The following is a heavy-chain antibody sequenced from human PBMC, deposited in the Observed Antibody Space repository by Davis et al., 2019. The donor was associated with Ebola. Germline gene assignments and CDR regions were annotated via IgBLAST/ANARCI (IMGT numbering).Heavy chain of an antibody. CDR1: GVDFWYTE. CDR3: TTYRGTAGKFFFDN. Sequence: PGGSLRLSCAGSGVDFWYTEMAWVRQAPGKGLEWLADINVSGGMLHYAESVEGRVTISRDNAKNTLFLEMSSLRAEDTGLYYCTTYRGTAGKFFFDNWGQGTRVTVSS. D-gene: IGHD2-21*02. J-gene: IGHJ4*02. V-gene: IGHV3-48*03. CDR2: INVSGGML.